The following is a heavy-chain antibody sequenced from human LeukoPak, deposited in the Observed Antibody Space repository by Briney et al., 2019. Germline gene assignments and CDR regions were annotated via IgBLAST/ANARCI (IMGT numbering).Heavy chain of an antibody. CDR3: ARGGFGSGSHFDY. J-gene: IGHJ4*02. V-gene: IGHV1-8*01. CDR1: RYTFTSYD. D-gene: IGHD3-10*01. Sequence: ASVKVSCKASRYTFTSYDINWVRQATGQGLEWMGWMNPNSGDTGYVQKFQGRVTMTRSTSISTAYMEPTSLRSEDTAIYYCARGGFGSGSHFDYWGQGTLVTVSS. CDR2: MNPNSGDT.